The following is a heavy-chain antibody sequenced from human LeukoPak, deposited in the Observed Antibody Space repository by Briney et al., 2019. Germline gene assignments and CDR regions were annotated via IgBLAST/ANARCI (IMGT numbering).Heavy chain of an antibody. V-gene: IGHV3-30*19. D-gene: IGHD1-7*01. CDR2: ISYDGSNK. CDR3: AREGQLELPYFDY. J-gene: IGHJ4*02. CDR1: GFTFNSYG. Sequence: GGSLRLSCAASGFTFNSYGMHWVRQAPGKGLEWVAVISYDGSNKYYADSVKGRFTISRDNSKNTLYLQMNSLRAEDTAVYYCAREGQLELPYFDYWGQGTLVTVSS.